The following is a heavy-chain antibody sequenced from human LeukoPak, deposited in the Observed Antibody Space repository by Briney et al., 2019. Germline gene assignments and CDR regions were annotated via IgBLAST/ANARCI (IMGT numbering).Heavy chain of an antibody. CDR2: INPNSGAT. CDR1: GYTFTNFG. CDR3: AREPPRGRGSYYFDY. V-gene: IGHV1-2*02. J-gene: IGHJ4*02. Sequence: ASVKVSCKASGYTFTNFGISWVRQAPGQGLEWMGWINPNSGATNYAQKFQGRVTVTRDTSINTAYMELSRLRSDDTAVYYCAREPPRGRGSYYFDYWGQGTLVTVSS. D-gene: IGHD3-10*01.